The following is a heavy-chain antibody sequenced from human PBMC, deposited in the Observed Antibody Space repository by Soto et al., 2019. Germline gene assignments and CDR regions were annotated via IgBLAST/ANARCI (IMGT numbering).Heavy chain of an antibody. Sequence: SETLSLTCTVSGGSISSSSYYWGWIRQPPWKGLEWIGSIYYSGSTYYNPSLKSRVTISVDTSKNQFSLKLSTVTAADTAVYDGARTNSGYDAVPYYYYGMDVWGQGXTVIVSS. V-gene: IGHV4-39*01. J-gene: IGHJ6*02. D-gene: IGHD5-12*01. CDR2: IYYSGST. CDR3: ARTNSGYDAVPYYYYGMDV. CDR1: GGSISSSSYY.